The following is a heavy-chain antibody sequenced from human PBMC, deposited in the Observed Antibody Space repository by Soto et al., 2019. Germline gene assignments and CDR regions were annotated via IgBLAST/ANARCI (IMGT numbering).Heavy chain of an antibody. J-gene: IGHJ4*02. CDR1: NGSFSKYY. D-gene: IGHD3-10*01. V-gene: IGHV4-34*01. CDR3: VRGYYYASVSSFPY. Sequence: QLQQWGAGLLKPSETLSLTCAVYNGSFSKYYWNWIRQSPGKGLERIGKINQSGATNYTPSLKSRVTISVDTSKNQFSLKRKSLTAADTAVDYCVRGYYYASVSSFPYWVQGTLVTVSS. CDR2: INQSGAT.